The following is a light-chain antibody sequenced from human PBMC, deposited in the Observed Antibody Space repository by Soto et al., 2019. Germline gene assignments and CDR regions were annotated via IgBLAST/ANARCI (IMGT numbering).Light chain of an antibody. CDR2: DVN. J-gene: IGLJ1*01. V-gene: IGLV2-14*01. CDR3: SSYTSTWV. Sequence: QSALTQPASVSGSPGQSITISCTGASSDIGGYKYVSWYQQYPGEAPKLILYDVNSRPSGVSNRFSGSKSGNTASLTISGLQAVDEAVYYCSSYTSTWVFGTGTKVTVL. CDR1: SSDIGGYKY.